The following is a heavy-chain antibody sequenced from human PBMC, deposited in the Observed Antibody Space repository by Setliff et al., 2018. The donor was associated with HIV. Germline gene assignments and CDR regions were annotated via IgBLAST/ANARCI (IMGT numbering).Heavy chain of an antibody. V-gene: IGHV3-74*01. D-gene: IGHD3-22*01. CDR2: INRDGSST. J-gene: IGHJ6*03. CDR1: GFTFSTKY. CDR3: ARSRLLNPIYYYYMDV. Sequence: PGGSLRLSCAASGFTFSTKYMTWVRQAPGKGLVWVSRINRDGSSTSYADSVKGRFTISRDSAKNTLYLQMNSLRAEDTAVYYCARSRLLNPIYYYYMDVWGKGTTVTVSS.